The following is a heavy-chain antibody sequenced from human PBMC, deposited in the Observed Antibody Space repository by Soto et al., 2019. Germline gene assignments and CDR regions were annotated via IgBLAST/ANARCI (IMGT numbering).Heavy chain of an antibody. CDR2: IYHSGST. V-gene: IGHV4-4*02. D-gene: IGHD3-9*01. CDR1: GGSISSSNW. CDR3: ARVLRYFDWLSHYYGMDV. J-gene: IGHJ6*02. Sequence: SETLSLSCAVSGGSISSSNWWSWVRQPPGKGLEWIGEIYHSGSTNYNPSLKSRVTISVDKSKNQFSLKLSSVTAADTAVYYCARVLRYFDWLSHYYGMDVWGQGTTVT.